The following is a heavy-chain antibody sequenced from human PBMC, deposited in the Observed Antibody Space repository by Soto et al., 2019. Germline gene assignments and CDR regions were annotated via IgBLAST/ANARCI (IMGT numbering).Heavy chain of an antibody. V-gene: IGHV1-69*04. J-gene: IGHJ4*02. D-gene: IGHD3-10*01. Sequence: EASVKVSCKASGGTFSSYTISWVRQAPGQGLEWMGRIIPILGIANYAQKFQGRVTITADKSTSTAYMELSSLRSDDTAVYYCAREEYYYGSGAFFDYWGQGTLVTVSS. CDR3: AREEYYYGSGAFFDY. CDR2: IIPILGIA. CDR1: GGTFSSYT.